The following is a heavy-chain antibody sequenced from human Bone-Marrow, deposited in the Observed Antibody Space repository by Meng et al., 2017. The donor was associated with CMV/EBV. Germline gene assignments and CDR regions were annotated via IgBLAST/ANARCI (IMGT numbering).Heavy chain of an antibody. CDR1: GYTFTSYD. CDR3: ARGGEMATLSGFDY. CDR2: MNPNSGNT. J-gene: IGHJ4*02. D-gene: IGHD5-24*01. Sequence: ASVKVSCKASGYTFTSYDINWVRQATGQGLEWMGWMNPNSGNTGYAQKFQGRVTITTDESTSTAYMELSSLRSEDTAVYYCARGGEMATLSGFDYWGQGTLVTVSS. V-gene: IGHV1-8*03.